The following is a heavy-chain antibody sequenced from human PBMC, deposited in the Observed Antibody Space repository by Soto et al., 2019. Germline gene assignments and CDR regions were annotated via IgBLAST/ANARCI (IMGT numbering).Heavy chain of an antibody. CDR1: GYRFTSYW. CDR3: ARQTESSPNAFDI. CDR2: IYPSDSDT. V-gene: IGHV5-51*01. Sequence: PGESLKISCKGSGYRFTSYWIGWVRQMPGKGLEWMGIIYPSDSDTRYSPSLQGQVTISVDKSISSAYLLWSSLKASDTAMYYCARQTESSPNAFDIWGHGTTVTVSS. J-gene: IGHJ3*02. D-gene: IGHD6-19*01.